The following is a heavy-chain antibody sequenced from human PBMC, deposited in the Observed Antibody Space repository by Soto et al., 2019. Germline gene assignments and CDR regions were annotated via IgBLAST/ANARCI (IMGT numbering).Heavy chain of an antibody. D-gene: IGHD3-3*01. CDR3: ARDTLGGSYDFLH. V-gene: IGHV3-66*01. Sequence: EVQLVESGGGWVQPGGSLRLSCAASGFTGSTLYMTWVRQAPGKGLQWVAVISSGGSTYYADSVKCRFTISRDNSKNKLYLEMNSLRAEDTAVYYCARDTLGGSYDFLHGGQGTLVTVSS. CDR1: GFTGSTLY. CDR2: ISSGGST. J-gene: IGHJ4*02.